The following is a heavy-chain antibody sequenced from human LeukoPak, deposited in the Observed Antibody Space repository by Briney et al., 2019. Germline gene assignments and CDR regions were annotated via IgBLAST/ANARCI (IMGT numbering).Heavy chain of an antibody. J-gene: IGHJ4*02. CDR2: IYNKGGT. D-gene: IGHD1-26*01. V-gene: IGHV4-59*01. CDR3: AYSATYYYFDY. CDR1: GGSISSYY. Sequence: SETLSLTCTVSGGSISSYYWSWIRQPPGKGLEWIGYIYNKGGTNYSPSLKSRVTISVDTSKNQFSLMLSSVAAADTAIYYCAYSATYYYFDYWGRGALVTVSS.